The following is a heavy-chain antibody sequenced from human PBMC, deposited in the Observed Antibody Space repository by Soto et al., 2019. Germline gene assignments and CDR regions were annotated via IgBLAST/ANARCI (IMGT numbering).Heavy chain of an antibody. V-gene: IGHV1-69*01. Sequence: QVQLVQSGAKVKKPGSSVKVSCKASGGTFSSYAISWVRQAPGQGLEWMGGIIPIFGTANYAQKFQGRVTITADESTSTAYMELSSLRSEDTAVYYCARESEIRSSPQNDAFDIWGQGTMVTVSS. J-gene: IGHJ3*02. CDR2: IIPIFGTA. CDR1: GGTFSSYA. D-gene: IGHD6-6*01. CDR3: ARESEIRSSPQNDAFDI.